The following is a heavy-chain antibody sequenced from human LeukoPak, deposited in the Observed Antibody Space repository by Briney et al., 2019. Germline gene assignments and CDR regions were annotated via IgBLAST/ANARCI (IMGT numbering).Heavy chain of an antibody. CDR1: GFTFSSYA. J-gene: IGHJ6*02. D-gene: IGHD2-15*01. CDR3: AKGWRSYGMDV. Sequence: PGGSLRLSCAASGFTFSSYAMHWVRQAPGKGLEWVAVISYDGSNKYYADSVKGRFTISRDNSKNTLYLQMNSLRAEDTAVYYCAKGWRSYGMDVWGQGTTVTVSS. V-gene: IGHV3-30*04. CDR2: ISYDGSNK.